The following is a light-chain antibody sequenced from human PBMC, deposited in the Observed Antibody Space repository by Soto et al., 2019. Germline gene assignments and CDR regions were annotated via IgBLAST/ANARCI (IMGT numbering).Light chain of an antibody. CDR3: QQYNDYSLT. J-gene: IGKJ1*01. Sequence: IQMTQSPSTLSASVGDRVAITCRASQSIGIWLAWYQQKPGNAPRFLIYKASSLESGVPSRFSGSGYGTEFTLTISSLQPDDFATYYCQQYNDYSLTFGQGTKVEIK. CDR1: QSIGIW. V-gene: IGKV1-5*03. CDR2: KAS.